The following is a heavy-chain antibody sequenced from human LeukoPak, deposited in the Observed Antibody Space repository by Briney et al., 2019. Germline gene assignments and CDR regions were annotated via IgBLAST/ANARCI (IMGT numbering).Heavy chain of an antibody. Sequence: VAPVKVSCKASGYSFISYGISWVRQAPGQGLEWMGWTSPYNGNTNYAQKVQGRVTMTTDTSTSTAYMELRSLRSDDTAGYYCARGHDWSGTGYCSGGSCYRDEYFQHWGQGTLVTVSS. J-gene: IGHJ1*01. D-gene: IGHD2-15*01. CDR1: GYSFISYG. CDR3: ARGHDWSGTGYCSGGSCYRDEYFQH. V-gene: IGHV1-18*01. CDR2: TSPYNGNT.